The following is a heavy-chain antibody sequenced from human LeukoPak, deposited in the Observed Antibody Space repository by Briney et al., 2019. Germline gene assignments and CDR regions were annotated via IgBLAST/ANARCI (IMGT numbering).Heavy chain of an antibody. D-gene: IGHD3-22*01. V-gene: IGHV3-48*03. CDR1: GFTFSSYE. CDR2: ISSIGSTI. CDR3: ARDHYYYDSSGYFDY. J-gene: IGHJ4*02. Sequence: GWSLTLSCAASGFTFSSYEMNWVRQAPGRGLEWVSYISSIGSTIYYADSVKGRFTISRDNAKNSLYLQMNSLRAEDTAVYYCARDHYYYDSSGYFDYWGQGTLVTVSS.